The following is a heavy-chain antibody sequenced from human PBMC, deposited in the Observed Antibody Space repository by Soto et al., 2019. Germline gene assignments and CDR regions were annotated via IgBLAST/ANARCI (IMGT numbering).Heavy chain of an antibody. Sequence: EVQLVESGGGLVQPGGSLRLSCAASGFTVSDNYMNWVRQAPGKGLEWVAVIYRGTTYYAVSVKGRFTISRDNSKNPLYLQLSSMTPADTAVYYCERHVDRRDYDSTGYRFDYWGQGTLVAVSS. V-gene: IGHV3-66*04. J-gene: IGHJ4*02. CDR2: IYRGTT. CDR3: ERHVDRRDYDSTGYRFDY. CDR1: GFTVSDNY. D-gene: IGHD3-22*01.